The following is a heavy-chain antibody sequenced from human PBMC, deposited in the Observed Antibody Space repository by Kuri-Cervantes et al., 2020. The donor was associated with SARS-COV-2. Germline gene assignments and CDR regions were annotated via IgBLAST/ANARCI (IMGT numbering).Heavy chain of an antibody. CDR2: ISHDGKNK. J-gene: IGHJ4*02. CDR3: AKDRVGVQDF. D-gene: IGHD2-21*01. V-gene: IGHV3-30*18. CDR1: GFNLSRTD. Sequence: AESLSLSCAASGFNLSRTDIHWVRQAPGKGREWVAVISHDGKNKKCTASGKGRFTITRDNSQNTLYLHMKSLRSEDTAIYYCAKDRVGVQDFWGQGTLVTVSS.